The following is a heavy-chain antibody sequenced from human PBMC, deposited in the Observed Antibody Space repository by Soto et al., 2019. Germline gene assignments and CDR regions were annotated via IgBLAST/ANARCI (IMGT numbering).Heavy chain of an antibody. V-gene: IGHV4-34*01. CDR3: ARCNRYCTNGVCYTCYYYSVMDF. D-gene: IGHD2-8*01. CDR2: INHSGST. J-gene: IGHJ6*02. CDR1: GGSFSGYY. Sequence: PSETLSLTCAVYGGSFSGYYWSWIRQPPGKGLEWIGEINHSGSTNYNPSLKSRVTISVDTSKNQFSLKLSSVTAADTAVYYCARCNRYCTNGVCYTCYYYSVMDFWGQGTTVTVSS.